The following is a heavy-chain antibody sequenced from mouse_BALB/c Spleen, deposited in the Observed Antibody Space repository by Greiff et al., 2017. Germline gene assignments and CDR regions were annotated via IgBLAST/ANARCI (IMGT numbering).Heavy chain of an antibody. CDR1: GYTFTSYW. CDR2: IYPGSGST. D-gene: IGHD2-14*01. Sequence: LQQPGSELVRPGASVKLSCKASGYTFTSYWMHWVKQRPGQGLEWIGNIYPGSGSTNYDEKFKSKATLTVDTSSSTAYMQLSSLTSEDSAVYYCTRWGYDGGYYFDYWGQGTTLTVSS. V-gene: IGHV1S22*01. CDR3: TRWGYDGGYYFDY. J-gene: IGHJ2*01.